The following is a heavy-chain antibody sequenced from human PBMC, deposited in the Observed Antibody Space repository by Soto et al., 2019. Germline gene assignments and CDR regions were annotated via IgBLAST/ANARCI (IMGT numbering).Heavy chain of an antibody. CDR3: AREGSYSAYNFAHGIQLWSFDF. Sequence: WQTLSLTWTVLGVSIDTFYWSWVRQHAGKGLEWIGRIFSSGSTSFNPSLESRVAMSVDTSKNHFSLNLSSVTAADMAVYYCAREGSYSAYNFAHGIQLWSFDFWGQGALVTVSS. J-gene: IGHJ4*02. D-gene: IGHD5-12*01. V-gene: IGHV4-4*07. CDR1: GVSIDTFY. CDR2: IFSSGST.